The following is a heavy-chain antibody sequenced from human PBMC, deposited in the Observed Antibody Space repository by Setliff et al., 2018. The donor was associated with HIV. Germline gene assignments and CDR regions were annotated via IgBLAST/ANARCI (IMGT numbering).Heavy chain of an antibody. CDR1: GFSISSRYY. J-gene: IGHJ4*02. CDR2: IYHTGSS. Sequence: SETLSLTCDVSGFSISSRYYWGWIRQSPGKGLEWIGNIYHTGSSYYNPSLNDRATISLDTSKNLFSLKLNSATAADAAPYYCARAPEDWPCYFDYWGQGTLVTVSS. D-gene: IGHD2-15*01. V-gene: IGHV4-38-2*01. CDR3: ARAPEDWPCYFDY.